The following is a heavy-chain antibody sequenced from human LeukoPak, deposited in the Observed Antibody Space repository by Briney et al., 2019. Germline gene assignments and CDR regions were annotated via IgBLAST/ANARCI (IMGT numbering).Heavy chain of an antibody. V-gene: IGHV3-48*03. CDR3: ARSKWFAR. J-gene: IGHJ5*02. Sequence: GGSLRLSCAASGFTLRSYEGSSGRQAPGKGPEWVSYIHSSDSTIYYAGSVKGRFTISRDNAKNSLYLKMNSLRAEDTAVYYCARSKWFARRVEGTLVTVSS. CDR2: IHSSDSTI. CDR1: GFTLRSYE.